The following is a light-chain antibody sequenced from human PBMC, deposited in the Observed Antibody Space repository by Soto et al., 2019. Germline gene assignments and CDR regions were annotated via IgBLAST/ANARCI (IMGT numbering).Light chain of an antibody. CDR3: HQYDNLPFA. CDR1: QDISNY. CDR2: DAS. Sequence: DIQMTQSPSSLSASVGDRVTITCQASQDISNYLNWYQQKPGKAPKLLIYDASNLETGVPSRFSGSGSGTDFTFTISSLQPEDIATYYCHQYDNLPFACGPGTKVDIK. V-gene: IGKV1-33*01. J-gene: IGKJ3*01.